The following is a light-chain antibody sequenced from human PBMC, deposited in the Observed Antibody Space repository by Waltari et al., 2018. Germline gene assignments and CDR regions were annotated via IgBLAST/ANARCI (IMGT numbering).Light chain of an antibody. CDR1: NIGTYS. CDR2: YDR. CDR3: HVWHPHVDPGV. V-gene: IGLV3-21*04. J-gene: IGLJ1*01. Sequence: SSVVTQPPSVSVAPGETATITCGGDNIGTYSVHWYQQKAGQAPVLVIFYDRDRPSGSPDRFSGSKSGNTATLTISRVEAGDEARYYCHVWHPHVDPGVFGTGTEVTVL.